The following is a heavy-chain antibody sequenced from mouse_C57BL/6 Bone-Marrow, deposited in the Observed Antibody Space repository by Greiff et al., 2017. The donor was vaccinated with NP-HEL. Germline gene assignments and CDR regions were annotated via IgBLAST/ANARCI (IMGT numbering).Heavy chain of an antibody. D-gene: IGHD2-1*01. CDR3: ARIYYGNYGFFFDY. V-gene: IGHV1-19*01. CDR1: GYTFTDYY. CDR2: INPYNGGT. Sequence: EVQLQQSGPVLVKPGASVKMSCKASGYTFTDYYMNWVKQSHGKSLEWIGVINPYNGGTSYNQKFKGKATLTVDTSSSTAYMELNSLTSEDSAVYYCARIYYGNYGFFFDYWGQGTTLTVSS. J-gene: IGHJ2*01.